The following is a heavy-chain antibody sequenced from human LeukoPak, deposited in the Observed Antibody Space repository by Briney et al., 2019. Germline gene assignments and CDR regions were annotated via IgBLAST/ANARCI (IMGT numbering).Heavy chain of an antibody. CDR1: GDSISSYY. CDR3: ARGYHDFSGYWLSYFDY. J-gene: IGHJ4*02. CDR2: IYHSGST. Sequence: SETLSLTCSVSGDSISSYYWTWIRQPPGKGLEWIGYIYHSGSTNYNPSLKSGVTISIDTSKNQFSLKLSSVTAADTAVYYCARGYHDFSGYWLSYFDYWGQGTLVTVSS. D-gene: IGHD3-22*01. V-gene: IGHV4-59*01.